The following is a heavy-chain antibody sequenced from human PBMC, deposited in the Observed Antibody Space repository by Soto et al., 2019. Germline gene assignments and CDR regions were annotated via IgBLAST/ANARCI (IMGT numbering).Heavy chain of an antibody. CDR1: GGSISSGDYY. V-gene: IGHV4-30-4*01. J-gene: IGHJ6*02. Sequence: PSETLSLTCTVSGGSISSGDYYWSWIRQPPGKGLEWIGYIYYSGSTYYNPSLKSRVTISVDTSKNPFSLKLSSVTAADTAVYYCARGDIVVVPAASKHYYYGRDVWGQGTTVTVSS. CDR3: ARGDIVVVPAASKHYYYGRDV. CDR2: IYYSGST. D-gene: IGHD2-2*01.